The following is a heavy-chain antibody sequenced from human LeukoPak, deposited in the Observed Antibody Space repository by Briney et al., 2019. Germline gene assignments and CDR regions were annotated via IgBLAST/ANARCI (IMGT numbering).Heavy chain of an antibody. J-gene: IGHJ6*02. D-gene: IGHD3-22*01. CDR2: IYYSGST. CDR1: GGPVSSGGYF. Sequence: SETLSLTCTVSGGPVSSGGYFWSWIRQPPGKGLEWIGYIYYSGSTNYNPSLKSRVTISVDTSKNQFSLKLSSVTAADTAVYYCARGQYYYDSSGYYSGPYYYYGMDVWGQGTTVTVSS. V-gene: IGHV4-61*08. CDR3: ARGQYYYDSSGYYSGPYYYYGMDV.